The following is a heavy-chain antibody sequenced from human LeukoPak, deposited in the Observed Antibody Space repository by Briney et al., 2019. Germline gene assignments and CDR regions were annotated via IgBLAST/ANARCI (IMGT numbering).Heavy chain of an antibody. CDR1: GFTVSSNY. Sequence: GGSLRLSCAASGFTVSSNYMSWVGQAPGKGREWVSVIYSGGSTYYADSVKGRFTISRDNSKNTLYLQMNRLRAEDTAVYYCARDLSSGWYDYWGQGTLVTVSS. D-gene: IGHD6-19*01. V-gene: IGHV3-66*02. J-gene: IGHJ4*02. CDR2: IYSGGST. CDR3: ARDLSSGWYDY.